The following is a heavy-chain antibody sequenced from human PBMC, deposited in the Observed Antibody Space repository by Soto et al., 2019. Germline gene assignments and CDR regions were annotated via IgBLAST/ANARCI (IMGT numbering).Heavy chain of an antibody. D-gene: IGHD3-10*01. J-gene: IGHJ4*02. V-gene: IGHV4-34*01. Sequence: QVQLQQWGAGLLKPSETLSLTCAVYGGSFSGYYWSWIRQPPGKGLEWIGEINHSGSTNYNPSLKSRVTISVDTSKTQFSLKLSSVTAADTAVYYCARAARITMVRGPRGTFDYWGQGTLVTVSS. CDR3: ARAARITMVRGPRGTFDY. CDR1: GGSFSGYY. CDR2: INHSGST.